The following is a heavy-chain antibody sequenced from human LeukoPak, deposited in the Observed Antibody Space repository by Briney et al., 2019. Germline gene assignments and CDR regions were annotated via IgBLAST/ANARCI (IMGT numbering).Heavy chain of an antibody. V-gene: IGHV1-46*01. J-gene: IGHJ4*02. CDR2: IDPSDGGT. D-gene: IGHD3-10*01. CDR3: ASLGSGSSPIIDFDY. Sequence: ASVKVSCKASGHTFTTYYMHWVRQAPGQGLEWMGIIDPSDGGTTYAQKFQGRVTMTRDTSTSTVYMELSSLTSEDTAVYYCASLGSGSSPIIDFDYWGQGTLVTVSS. CDR1: GHTFTTYY.